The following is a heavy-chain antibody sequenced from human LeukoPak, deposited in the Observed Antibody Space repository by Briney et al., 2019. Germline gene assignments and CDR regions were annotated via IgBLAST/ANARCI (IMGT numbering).Heavy chain of an antibody. Sequence: PSETLSLTCTVSGGSISSYYWSWIRQPPGKGLEGIGYIFYSGSTNYNPSLKSRVTISVDTSKNQFSLKLSSVTAADTAVYYCARHDSSGYWYFDLWGRGTLVTVSS. CDR2: IFYSGST. V-gene: IGHV4-59*08. CDR1: GGSISSYY. CDR3: ARHDSSGYWYFDL. J-gene: IGHJ2*01. D-gene: IGHD3-22*01.